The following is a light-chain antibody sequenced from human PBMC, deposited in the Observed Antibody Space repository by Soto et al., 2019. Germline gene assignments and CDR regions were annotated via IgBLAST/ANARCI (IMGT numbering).Light chain of an antibody. V-gene: IGKV1-6*01. CDR3: IQDYNYPLT. J-gene: IGKJ4*01. CDR1: QGIRSE. CDR2: TAS. Sequence: IQMTQSPSYMSASVGDRITITCRASQGIRSELGWYQQKPGKAPNLLIYTASSLQSGVPSRFSGSGSGTDFTLTISSLQPEDFATYYCIQDYNYPLTFGGGTKVDI.